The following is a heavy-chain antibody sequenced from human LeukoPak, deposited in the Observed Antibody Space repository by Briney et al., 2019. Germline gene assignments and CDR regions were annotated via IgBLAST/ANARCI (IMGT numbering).Heavy chain of an antibody. CDR1: GYNFTTSW. J-gene: IGHJ2*01. CDR3: ALTSSYYDSSGYHWYFDL. D-gene: IGHD3-22*01. Sequence: GESLKISCKASGYNFTTSWIGWVRQMPGKGLEWMGIIYPDDSDTRCSPSFQGQVTISADKSITTAYLEWSSLKASDTAMYYCALTSSYYDSSGYHWYFDLWGRGTLVTVSS. V-gene: IGHV5-51*01. CDR2: IYPDDSDT.